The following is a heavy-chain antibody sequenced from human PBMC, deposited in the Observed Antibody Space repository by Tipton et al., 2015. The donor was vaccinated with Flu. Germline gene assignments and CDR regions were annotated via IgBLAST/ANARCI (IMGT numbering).Heavy chain of an antibody. CDR1: GGSISSSSYY. CDR2: IYYSGST. V-gene: IGHV4-39*01. Sequence: TLSLTCTVSGGSISSSSYYWGWIRQPPGKGLEWIGSIYYSGSTYYNPSLKSRVTISVDTPKNQFSLKLSSVTAADTAVYYCASQRINDYSKINWFDPWGQGTLVTVSS. D-gene: IGHD4-11*01. CDR3: ASQRINDYSKINWFDP. J-gene: IGHJ5*02.